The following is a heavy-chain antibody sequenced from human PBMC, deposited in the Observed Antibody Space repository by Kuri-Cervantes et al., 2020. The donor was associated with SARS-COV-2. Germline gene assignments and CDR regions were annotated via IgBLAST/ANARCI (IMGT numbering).Heavy chain of an antibody. CDR2: IKSKTDGGTT. V-gene: IGHV3-15*01. Sequence: GESLKISCAASGFTFSGYSMNWVRQAPGKGLEWVGRIKSKTDGGTTDYAAPVKGRFTVSRDDSKNTLYLQMNSLKTEDTAAYYCTTVEGWEPYYFDYWGQGTLVTVSS. D-gene: IGHD1-14*01. J-gene: IGHJ4*02. CDR1: GFTFSGYS. CDR3: TTVEGWEPYYFDY.